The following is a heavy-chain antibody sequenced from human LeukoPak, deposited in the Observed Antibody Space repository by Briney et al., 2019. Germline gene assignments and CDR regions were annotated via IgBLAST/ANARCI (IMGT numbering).Heavy chain of an antibody. V-gene: IGHV1-2*02. CDR1: GYTFTGHY. CDR2: IDPNSGGT. CDR3: ATQRGSYRWGTDFDY. J-gene: IGHJ4*02. Sequence: ASVKVSCKASGYTFTGHYMHWVRQAPGQGLEWMGWIDPNSGGTNYAQNFRGRVTMTRDTSISTAYMELSRLRSDDTAVYYCATQRGSYRWGTDFDYWGQGTLVTVSS. D-gene: IGHD3-16*01.